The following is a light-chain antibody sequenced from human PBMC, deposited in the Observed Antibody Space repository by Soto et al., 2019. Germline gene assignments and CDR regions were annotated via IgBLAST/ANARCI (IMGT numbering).Light chain of an antibody. CDR3: QQYNTYPLT. CDR1: QSISTW. Sequence: DIQMTQSPSTLSASVGDRVTITCRASQSISTWLAWYQQKPGEAPKLLIYKASSLEGGVPSRFGGSGSGTLFNITISSLHPDDFATYYCQQYNTYPLTFGGGTKVDIK. V-gene: IGKV1-5*03. CDR2: KAS. J-gene: IGKJ4*01.